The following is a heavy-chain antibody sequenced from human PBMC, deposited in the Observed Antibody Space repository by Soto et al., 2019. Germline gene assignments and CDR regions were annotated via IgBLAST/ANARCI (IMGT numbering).Heavy chain of an antibody. D-gene: IGHD5-12*01. CDR3: TTPPGRLHEAMDFDY. CDR1: GFTFSNAW. V-gene: IGHV3-15*01. J-gene: IGHJ4*02. CDR2: IKSKTDGGTT. Sequence: GGSLRLSCAASGFTFSNAWMSWVRQAPGKGLEWVGRIKSKTDGGTTDYAAPVKGRFTISRDDSKNTLYLQMNSLKTEDTAVYYCTTPPGRLHEAMDFDYWGQGTLVTVSS.